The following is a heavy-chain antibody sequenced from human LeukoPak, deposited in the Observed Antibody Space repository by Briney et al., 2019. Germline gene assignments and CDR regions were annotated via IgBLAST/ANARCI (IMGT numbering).Heavy chain of an antibody. V-gene: IGHV4-59*08. CDR1: GGSISSNY. J-gene: IGHJ3*02. Sequence: SETLSLTCTVSGGSISSNYWNWIRQPPGKGLEWIGNIYYSGDTNYNPSLKSRVTISVDTSKNQFFLKLSSVTAADTAVYYCATSGIFGVVGIWGQGTMVTVPP. CDR2: IYYSGDT. CDR3: ATSGIFGVVGI. D-gene: IGHD3-3*01.